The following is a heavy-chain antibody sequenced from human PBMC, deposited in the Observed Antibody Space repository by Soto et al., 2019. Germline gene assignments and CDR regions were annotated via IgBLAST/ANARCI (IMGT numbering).Heavy chain of an antibody. J-gene: IGHJ4*02. CDR3: ARDRYYGSGSYSDY. D-gene: IGHD3-10*01. CDR1: GFSFSIYW. V-gene: IGHV3-7*01. CDR2: IKEDGSEK. Sequence: GGSLRLSCAASGFSFSIYWMSWVRQAPGKGLEWVANIKEDGSEKYYVDSVKGRFTISRDNAKNSLYLQMNSLRAEDTAVYYYARDRYYGSGSYSDYWGQGTLVTVSS.